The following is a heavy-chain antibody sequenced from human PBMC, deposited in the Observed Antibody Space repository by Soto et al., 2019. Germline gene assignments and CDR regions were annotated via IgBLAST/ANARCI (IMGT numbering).Heavy chain of an antibody. V-gene: IGHV3-33*01. CDR2: IWYDGSNK. CDR3: VRTSGSYYNGGGFDY. J-gene: IGHJ4*02. Sequence: QVQLVESGGGVVQPGRSLRLSCAASGFTFSSYGMHWVRQAPGKGLEWVAVIWYDGSNKYYADSVKGRFTISRDNSKHTLYLQMNSLRAEDTAVYYCVRTSGSYYNGGGFDYWGQGTLVTVSS. CDR1: GFTFSSYG. D-gene: IGHD3-10*01.